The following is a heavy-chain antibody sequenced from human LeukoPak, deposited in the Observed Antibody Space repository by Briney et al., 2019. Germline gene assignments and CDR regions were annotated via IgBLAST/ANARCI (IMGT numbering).Heavy chain of an antibody. D-gene: IGHD2-2*01. V-gene: IGHV4-59*01. CDR3: ARDSNSGSYCSSTSCPYWYFDL. CDR1: GDSISTYY. CDR2: IRYSGSA. J-gene: IGHJ2*01. Sequence: SETLSLTCTVSGDSISTYYWSWIRQPPGKGLEWIGYIRYSGSANYNPSLRSRVTISIDTSKNQFSLKLSSVTAADTAVYYCARDSNSGSYCSSTSCPYWYFDLWGRGTLVTVSS.